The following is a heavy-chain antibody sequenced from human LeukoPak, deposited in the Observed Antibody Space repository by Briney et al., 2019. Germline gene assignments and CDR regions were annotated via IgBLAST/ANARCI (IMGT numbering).Heavy chain of an antibody. CDR2: INSDGSST. J-gene: IGHJ4*02. CDR1: GFTFSSYW. D-gene: IGHD1-26*01. CDR3: ASCLASGSSGTGCYFDY. Sequence: GGSLRLSCAASGFTFSSYWIHWVRQAPGKGLVWVSRINSDGSSTNYADSVKGRFTISRDNAKNTLSLQMNSLRAEDTALYYCASCLASGSSGTGCYFDYWGQGTLVTVSS. V-gene: IGHV3-74*01.